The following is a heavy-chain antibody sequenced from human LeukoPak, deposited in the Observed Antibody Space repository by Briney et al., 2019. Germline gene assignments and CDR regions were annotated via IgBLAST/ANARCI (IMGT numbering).Heavy chain of an antibody. CDR1: GFTISSYA. J-gene: IGHJ4*02. CDR3: AKGGGVTLYYFDY. Sequence: GGSLRLSCVASGFTISSYAMSWVRQAPGKGLEWVSGITGNANSTYYRNSVKGRFTISRDNSKNTLYLQMNSLRVEDTAVYYCAKGGGVTLYYFDYWGQGTLVTVSS. D-gene: IGHD3-16*01. V-gene: IGHV3-23*01. CDR2: ITGNANST.